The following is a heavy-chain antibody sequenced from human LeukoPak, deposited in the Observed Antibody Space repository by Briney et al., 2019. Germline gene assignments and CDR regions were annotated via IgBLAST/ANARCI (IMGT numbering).Heavy chain of an antibody. CDR3: ARYPYYYDSSGYH. V-gene: IGHV4-34*01. Sequence: SETLSLTCAVYGGSFSGYYWSWIRQPPGKGLEWIGEINHSGSTNYNPSLKSRVTISEDTSKNQFSLKLSSVTAADTAVYYCARYPYYYDSSGYHWGQGTLVTVSS. CDR1: GGSFSGYY. J-gene: IGHJ4*02. CDR2: INHSGST. D-gene: IGHD3-22*01.